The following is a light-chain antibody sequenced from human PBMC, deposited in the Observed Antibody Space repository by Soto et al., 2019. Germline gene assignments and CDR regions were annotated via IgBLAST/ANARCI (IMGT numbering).Light chain of an antibody. J-gene: IGKJ5*01. V-gene: IGKV3-11*01. CDR2: DAS. CDR1: QSVSSY. Sequence: EIVLTQSPATLSLSPGERATLSCRASQSVSSYLSWYQQKPGQAPRLLIYDASTRATGIPARFSGSGSGTDFSLTISSREPEDFAVYYCQQRSNWPPVTFGQGTRLEIK. CDR3: QQRSNWPPVT.